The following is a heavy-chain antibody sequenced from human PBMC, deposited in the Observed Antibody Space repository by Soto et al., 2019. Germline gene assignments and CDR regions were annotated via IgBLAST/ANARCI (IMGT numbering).Heavy chain of an antibody. D-gene: IGHD3-10*01. CDR3: TRAYGAETFDL. V-gene: IGHV3-33*01. CDR2: IWYDGSNT. J-gene: IGHJ5*02. CDR1: GFIFSSFG. Sequence: GGSLRLSCAASGFIFSSFGMHWVRQAPGKGLEWVAHIWYDGSNTYYADSVKGRFTISRDNSRNTVYLQMNSLRAEDTAVYHCTRAYGAETFDLWGQGTRVTVSS.